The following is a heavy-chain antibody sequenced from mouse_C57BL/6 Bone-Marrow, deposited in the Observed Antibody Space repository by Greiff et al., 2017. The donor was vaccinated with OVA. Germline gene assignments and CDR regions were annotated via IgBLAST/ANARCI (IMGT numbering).Heavy chain of an antibody. V-gene: IGHV1-7*01. Sequence: VQLQQSGAEQAKPGASVKLSCKASGYTFTSYWMHWVKQRPGQGLEWIGYINPSSGYTKYNQKFKDKATLTADKSSSTAYMQLSSLTYEDSAVYYCARGYYDYDWYFDVWGTGTTVTVSS. CDR1: GYTFTSYW. D-gene: IGHD2-4*01. CDR3: ARGYYDYDWYFDV. J-gene: IGHJ1*03. CDR2: INPSSGYT.